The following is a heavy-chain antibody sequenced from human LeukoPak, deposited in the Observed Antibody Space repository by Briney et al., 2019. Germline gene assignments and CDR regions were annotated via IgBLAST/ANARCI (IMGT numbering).Heavy chain of an antibody. CDR1: GFTFSSNA. CDR2: ISGGGGST. D-gene: IGHD3-16*01. CDR3: AKAYGYNFDY. V-gene: IGHV3-23*01. J-gene: IGHJ4*02. Sequence: GGSLRLSCAASGFTFSSNAMRWVRQAPGKGLEWVSGISGGGGSTCYADSVKGRFTISRDNSKNTLDLQMNSLRAEDTAVYYCAKAYGYNFDYWGQGSLVTVSS.